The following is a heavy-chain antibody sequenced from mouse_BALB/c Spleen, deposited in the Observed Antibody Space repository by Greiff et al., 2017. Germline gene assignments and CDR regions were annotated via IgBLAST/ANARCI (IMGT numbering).Heavy chain of an antibody. CDR1: GFTFSSFG. V-gene: IGHV5-17*02. CDR2: ISSGSSTI. Sequence: EVKVVESGGGLVQPGGSRKLSCAASGFTFSSFGMHWVRQAPEKGLEWVAYISSGSSTIYYADTVKGRFTISRDNPKNTLFLQMTSLRSEDTAMYYCARGYYGSSDYWGQGTTLTVSS. D-gene: IGHD1-1*01. CDR3: ARGYYGSSDY. J-gene: IGHJ2*01.